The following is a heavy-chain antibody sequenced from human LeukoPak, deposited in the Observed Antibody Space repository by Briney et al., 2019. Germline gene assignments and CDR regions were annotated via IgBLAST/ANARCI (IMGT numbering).Heavy chain of an antibody. CDR2: ISSSSTTI. CDR1: GFTSSSYS. V-gene: IGHV3-48*02. J-gene: IGHJ4*02. D-gene: IGHD1-26*01. CDR3: AKSESYRFDY. Sequence: PGGSLRLSCAASGFTSSSYSMNWVRQAPGKGLEWVSFISSSSTTIYYADSVKGRFTISRDNAKNSLYLQVNSLRDEDTAVYYCAKSESYRFDYWGQGTLVTVSS.